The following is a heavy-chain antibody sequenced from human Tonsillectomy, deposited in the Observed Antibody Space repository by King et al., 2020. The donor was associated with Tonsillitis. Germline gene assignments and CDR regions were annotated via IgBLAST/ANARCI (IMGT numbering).Heavy chain of an antibody. D-gene: IGHD6-13*01. CDR3: ARSGIAAAGTPFDY. CDR1: GFTVSSNY. Sequence: VQLVESGGGLIQPGGSLRLSCAASGFTVSSNYMSWVRQAPGKGLEWVSVIYSGGSTYYADSVTGRFTISRDNSKNTLYLQMNSLRAEDTAVYYCARSGIAAAGTPFDYWGQGTLVTVSS. J-gene: IGHJ4*02. CDR2: IYSGGST. V-gene: IGHV3-53*01.